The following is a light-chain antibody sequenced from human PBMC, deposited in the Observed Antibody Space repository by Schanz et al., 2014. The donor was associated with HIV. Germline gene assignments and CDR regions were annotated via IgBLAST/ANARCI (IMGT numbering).Light chain of an antibody. CDR2: AAS. CDR3: QHYGSSKWT. CDR1: QSISSSL. J-gene: IGKJ1*01. V-gene: IGKV3-20*01. Sequence: IVLTQSPGTLSLSPGERGTLSCRASQSISSSLLAWYQKKPGQAPTLLIYAASSRASGVPDRFSGSGSGADFTLTISRLEAADFAVYYCQHYGSSKWTFGQGTKVEIK.